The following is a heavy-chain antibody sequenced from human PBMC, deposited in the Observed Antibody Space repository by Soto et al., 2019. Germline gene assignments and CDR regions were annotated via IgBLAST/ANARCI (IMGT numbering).Heavy chain of an antibody. CDR2: INAGNGNT. D-gene: IGHD1-26*01. CDR3: AREHVGATRADAFDI. J-gene: IGHJ3*02. Sequence: QVPLVQSGAEVKKPGASVKVSCKASGYTFTSYAMHWVRQAPGQRLEWMGWINAGNGNTKYSQKFQGRVTITRDTSASTAYMELSSLRSEDTAVYYCAREHVGATRADAFDIWGQGTMVTVSS. V-gene: IGHV1-3*01. CDR1: GYTFTSYA.